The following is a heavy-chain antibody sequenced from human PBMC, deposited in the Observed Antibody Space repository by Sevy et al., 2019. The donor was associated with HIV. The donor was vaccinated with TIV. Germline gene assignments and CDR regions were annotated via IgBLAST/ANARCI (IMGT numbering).Heavy chain of an antibody. Sequence: GGSLRLSCAASGFTFSSYAMHWVRQAPGKGLEWVAVISYDGSNKYYADSVKGRFTISRDNSKNTLYLQMNSRRAEDTAVYYCAREPAPYCSGGSCYEGGNGMDVWGQGTTVTVSS. V-gene: IGHV3-30-3*01. J-gene: IGHJ6*02. D-gene: IGHD2-15*01. CDR1: GFTFSSYA. CDR3: AREPAPYCSGGSCYEGGNGMDV. CDR2: ISYDGSNK.